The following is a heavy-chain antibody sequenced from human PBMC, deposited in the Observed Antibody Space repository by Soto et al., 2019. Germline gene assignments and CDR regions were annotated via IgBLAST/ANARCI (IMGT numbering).Heavy chain of an antibody. CDR2: INPTSGCT. J-gene: IGHJ4*02. CDR1: GYTFAAYY. D-gene: IGHD4-17*01. V-gene: IGHV1-2*02. Sequence: QVQLVQSGAEVKKPGASVKVSCKTSGYTFAAYYIHWIRQAPGQGLEWMGWINPTSGCTVYAQNFQDRVTMTRDTSISTAYMELRRLNSDDTAVYYCARDPDYGDYWGYFVASWGQGTPVTVSS. CDR3: ARDPDYGDYWGYFVAS.